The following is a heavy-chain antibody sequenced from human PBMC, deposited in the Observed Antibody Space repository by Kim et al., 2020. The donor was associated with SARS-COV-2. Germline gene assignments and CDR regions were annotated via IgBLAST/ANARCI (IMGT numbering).Heavy chain of an antibody. CDR3: ARQGGMVRGVTFFDY. V-gene: IGHV4-39*01. D-gene: IGHD3-10*01. Sequence: PSLKSRVTISVDTSKNQFSLKLSSVTAADTAVYYCARQGGMVRGVTFFDYWGQGTLVTVSS. J-gene: IGHJ4*02.